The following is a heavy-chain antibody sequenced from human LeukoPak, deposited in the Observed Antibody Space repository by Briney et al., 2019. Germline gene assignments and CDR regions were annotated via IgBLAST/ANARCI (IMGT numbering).Heavy chain of an antibody. Sequence: KTGGSLRLSCAASGFTFSSYAMSWVRQAPGKGLEWVSSISSSSSYIYYADSVKGRFTISRDNAKNSLYLQMNSLRAEDTAVYYCARDLGSDSSGYPNYWGQGTLVTVSS. J-gene: IGHJ4*02. CDR2: ISSSSSYI. CDR3: ARDLGSDSSGYPNY. D-gene: IGHD3-22*01. CDR1: GFTFSSYA. V-gene: IGHV3-21*01.